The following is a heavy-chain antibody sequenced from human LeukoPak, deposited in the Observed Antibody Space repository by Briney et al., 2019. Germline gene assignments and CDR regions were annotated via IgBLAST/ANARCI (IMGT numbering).Heavy chain of an antibody. CDR2: LRGDTGDT. CDR3: ARVRDNACDY. Sequence: ASVKVSCKTSGYMVSDYYMHWVRQAPGQGLEWMGWLRGDTGDTDSPQKFKGRVTMTRDTATNTAYMQLGRLTYDDTAIYFCARVRDNACDYWGQGTLVTVSS. D-gene: IGHD1-1*01. J-gene: IGHJ4*02. V-gene: IGHV1-2*02. CDR1: GYMVSDYY.